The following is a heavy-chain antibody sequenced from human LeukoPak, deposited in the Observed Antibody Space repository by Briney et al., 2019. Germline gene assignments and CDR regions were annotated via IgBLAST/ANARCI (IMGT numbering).Heavy chain of an antibody. CDR3: ASRGYSYGAAY. CDR1: GFTFSNYG. CDR2: ISGSSSYI. D-gene: IGHD5-18*01. J-gene: IGHJ4*02. V-gene: IGHV3-21*01. Sequence: GGSLRLSCAASGFTFSNYGMHWVRQAPGKGLEWVSSISGSSSYIYYADSVKGRFTISRDNAKNSLYLQMNSLRAEDTAVYYCASRGYSYGAAYWGQGTLVTVSS.